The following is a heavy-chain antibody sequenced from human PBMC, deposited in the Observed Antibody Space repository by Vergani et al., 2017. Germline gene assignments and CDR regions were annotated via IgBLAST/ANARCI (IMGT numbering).Heavy chain of an antibody. J-gene: IGHJ6*02. V-gene: IGHV3-49*04. CDR2: IRSKAYGGTT. CDR1: GFTFGDYA. Sequence: EVQLVESGGGLVQPGRSLRLSCTASGFTFGDYAMSWVRQAPGKGLEWVGFIRSKAYGGTTEYAASVKGRFTISRDDSKSIAYLQMNSLRAEDTAVYYCARQGQQRLGDYYYGMDVWGQGTTVTVSS. D-gene: IGHD6-13*01. CDR3: ARQGQQRLGDYYYGMDV.